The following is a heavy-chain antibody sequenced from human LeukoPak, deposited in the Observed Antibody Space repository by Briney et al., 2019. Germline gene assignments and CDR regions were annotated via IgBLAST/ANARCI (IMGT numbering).Heavy chain of an antibody. CDR3: ARDSGYGYFDY. CDR1: GGSISSYY. V-gene: IGHV4-59*01. D-gene: IGHD5-12*01. CDR2: IYYSGST. Sequence: SETLSLTCTVPGGSISSYYWSWIRQPPGKGLEWIGYIYYSGSTNYNPSLKSRVTISVDTSKNQFSLKLSSVTAADTAVYYCARDSGYGYFDYWGQGTLVTVSS. J-gene: IGHJ4*02.